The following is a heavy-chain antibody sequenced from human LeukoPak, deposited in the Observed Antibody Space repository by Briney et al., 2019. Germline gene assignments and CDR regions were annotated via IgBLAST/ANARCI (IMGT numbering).Heavy chain of an antibody. CDR2: ISYDGSNK. J-gene: IGHJ4*02. D-gene: IGHD3-22*01. V-gene: IGHV3-30-3*01. Sequence: PGGSLRLSCAASGFTFSSYAMHWVRQAPGKGLEWVAVISYDGSNKYYADPVKGRFTISRDNSKNTLYLQMNSLRAEDTAVYYCARDGSGYYYDSSGYYDYWGQGTLVTVSS. CDR1: GFTFSSYA. CDR3: ARDGSGYYYDSSGYYDY.